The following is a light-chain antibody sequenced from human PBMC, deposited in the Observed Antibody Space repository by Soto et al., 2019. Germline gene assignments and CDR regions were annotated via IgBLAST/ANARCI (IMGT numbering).Light chain of an antibody. CDR3: LFSYFGARV. CDR2: DTS. Sequence: QAVVTQEPSLTVSPGGTVTLTCGSSTGAVTSGHYPYWFQQKPGQAPRTLIYDTSYKHSWTPARFSGSLLGGNAALTLSGAQPEDEAEYYCLFSYFGARVFGGGTMLTVL. V-gene: IGLV7-46*01. CDR1: TGAVTSGHY. J-gene: IGLJ3*02.